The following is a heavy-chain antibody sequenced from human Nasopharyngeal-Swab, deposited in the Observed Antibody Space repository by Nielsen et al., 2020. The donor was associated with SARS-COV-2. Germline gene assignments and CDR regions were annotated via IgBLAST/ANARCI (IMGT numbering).Heavy chain of an antibody. J-gene: IGHJ3*02. D-gene: IGHD6-13*01. CDR1: GFTFSSYS. Sequence: EGSLRLSCAASGFTFSSYSMNWVRQAPGKGLEWVSSISSSSSYIYYADSVKGRFTISRDNAKNSLYLQMNSLRAEDTAVYYCAMAAAAPDAFDIWGQGTMVTVSS. CDR3: AMAAAAPDAFDI. CDR2: ISSSSSYI. V-gene: IGHV3-21*01.